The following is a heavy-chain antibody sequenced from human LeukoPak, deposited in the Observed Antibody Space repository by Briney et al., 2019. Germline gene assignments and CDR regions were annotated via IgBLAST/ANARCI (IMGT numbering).Heavy chain of an antibody. CDR2: IYTSGST. CDR3: ARGVGAAPHDPLDY. Sequence: SETLSLTCTVSGGSISSGSYYWSWIRQPAGKGLEWIGRIYTSGSTNYNPSLKSRVTISVDTSKNQFSLRLNYVTAADTAVYYCARGVGAAPHDPLDYWGQGTLVTVSS. J-gene: IGHJ4*02. CDR1: GGSISSGSYY. D-gene: IGHD1-26*01. V-gene: IGHV4-61*02.